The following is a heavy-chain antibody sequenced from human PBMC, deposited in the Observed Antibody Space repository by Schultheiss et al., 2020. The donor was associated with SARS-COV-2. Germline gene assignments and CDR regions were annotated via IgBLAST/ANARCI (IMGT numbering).Heavy chain of an antibody. J-gene: IGHJ4*02. V-gene: IGHV3-13*05. CDR3: AKDLTYYYDSSGPYPFDY. CDR1: GFTFSSYD. D-gene: IGHD3-22*01. Sequence: GGSLRLSCAASGFTFSSYDMHWVRQATGKGLEWVSAIGTAGDPYYPGSVKGRFTISRENAKNSLYLQMNSLRAGDTAVYYCAKDLTYYYDSSGPYPFDYWGQGTLVTVSS. CDR2: IGTAGDP.